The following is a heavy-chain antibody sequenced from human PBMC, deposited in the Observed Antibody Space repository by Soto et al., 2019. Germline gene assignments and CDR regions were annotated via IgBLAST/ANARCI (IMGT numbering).Heavy chain of an antibody. CDR3: ARDMHGRGYSYGLANDY. V-gene: IGHV1-18*04. D-gene: IGHD5-18*01. CDR2: ISAYNGNT. Sequence: ASVKVSCKSSGYTFTSYCISWVRQAPGQGLEWMGWISAYNGNTNYAQKLQGRVTMTTDTSTSTAYMELRSLRSDDTAVYYCARDMHGRGYSYGLANDYWGQGTLVTVSS. J-gene: IGHJ4*02. CDR1: GYTFTSYC.